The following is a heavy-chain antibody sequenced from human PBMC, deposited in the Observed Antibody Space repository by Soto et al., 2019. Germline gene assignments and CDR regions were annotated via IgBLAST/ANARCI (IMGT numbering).Heavy chain of an antibody. J-gene: IGHJ5*02. CDR3: AREGVAVAGTSWFDP. D-gene: IGHD6-19*01. CDR1: GDSVSSNSAA. CDR2: TYYRSKWYN. V-gene: IGHV6-1*01. Sequence: SQTLSLTCAIPGDSVSSNSAAWNWIRQCPSRGLEWLGSTYYRSKWYNDYAVSVKSRITINPDTSKNQFSLQLNSVTPEDTAVYYCAREGVAVAGTSWFDPWGQGTLV.